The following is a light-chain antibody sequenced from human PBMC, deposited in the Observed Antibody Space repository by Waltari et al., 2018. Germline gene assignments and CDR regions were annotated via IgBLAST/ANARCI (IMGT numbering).Light chain of an antibody. CDR3: QQYNSYSLLS. J-gene: IGKJ4*01. V-gene: IGKV1-5*03. CDR2: KAS. Sequence: DIQMTQSPSTLSASVGDRVIFSCRANQSISKWLAWYQQKPGKAPKLLIYKASTLESGVPSRFSGSGSGTEFTLTISSLQPEDFATYYCQQYNSYSLLSFGGGTKVEIK. CDR1: QSISKW.